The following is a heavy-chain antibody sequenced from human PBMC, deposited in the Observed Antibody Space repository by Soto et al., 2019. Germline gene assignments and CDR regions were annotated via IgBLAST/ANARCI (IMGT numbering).Heavy chain of an antibody. V-gene: IGHV4-59*01. CDR1: GGSISNYY. J-gene: IGHJ4*02. CDR3: ARFVAREFYYFDY. Sequence: SQTLSLTCTVSGGSISNYYWSLIRQPQGKGLEWIGYIYYSGSTNYNPSLKSRVTISVDTSKNQFSLKLSSVTAADTAVYYCARFVAREFYYFDYWGQGTLVTVSS. CDR2: IYYSGST. D-gene: IGHD3-10*01.